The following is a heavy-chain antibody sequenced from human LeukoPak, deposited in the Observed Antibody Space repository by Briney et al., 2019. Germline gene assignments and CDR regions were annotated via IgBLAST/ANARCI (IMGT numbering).Heavy chain of an antibody. CDR1: GGSISSSSYY. CDR2: IYYSGST. V-gene: IGHV4-39*07. CDR3: ARVSYDSSGWGTDY. J-gene: IGHJ4*02. D-gene: IGHD3-22*01. Sequence: PSETLSLTCTVSGGSISSSSYYWGWVRQPPGKGLGWIGSIYYSGSTYYNPSLKSRVTISVDTSKNQFSLKLSSVTAADTAVYYCARVSYDSSGWGTDYWGQGTLVTVSS.